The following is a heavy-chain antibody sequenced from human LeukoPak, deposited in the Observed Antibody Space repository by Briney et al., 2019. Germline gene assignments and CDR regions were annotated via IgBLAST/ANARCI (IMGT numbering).Heavy chain of an antibody. D-gene: IGHD3-10*01. Sequence: ASVKVSCKASGYTFTRFAMNWLRQAPGQGLEWMGWINMDTGHPTYAQGFTGRFAFSLDTSVTTAYLQISSLEAEDTAVYYCARDIYESGSYYTYPHGYWGQGTLVTVSS. CDR2: INMDTGHP. V-gene: IGHV7-4-1*02. J-gene: IGHJ4*02. CDR1: GYTFTRFA. CDR3: ARDIYESGSYYTYPHGY.